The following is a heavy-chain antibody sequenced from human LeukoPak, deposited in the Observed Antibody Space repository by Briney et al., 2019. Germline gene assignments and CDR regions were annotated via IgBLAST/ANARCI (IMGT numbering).Heavy chain of an antibody. D-gene: IGHD3-22*01. V-gene: IGHV4-39*07. Sequence: SETLSLTCTVSGGSISGCSYYWGWIRQPPGKGLEWIGEINHSGSTNYNPSLKSRVTISVDTSKNQFSLKLSSVAAADTAVYYCARDYDSRTKEYNWFDPWGQGTLVTVSS. CDR3: ARDYDSRTKEYNWFDP. CDR2: INHSGST. J-gene: IGHJ5*02. CDR1: GGSISGCSYY.